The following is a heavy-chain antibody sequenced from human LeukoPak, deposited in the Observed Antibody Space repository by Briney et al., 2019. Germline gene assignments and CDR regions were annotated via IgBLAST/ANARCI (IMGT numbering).Heavy chain of an antibody. CDR3: ARGIGGSYQAIDS. V-gene: IGHV3-21*01. CDR2: ISSSSAHI. CDR1: GFTFSSYS. J-gene: IGHJ4*02. D-gene: IGHD1-26*01. Sequence: GGSLRLSCAASGFTFSSYSMNWVRQAPGKGLEWVSFISSSSAHINYADSVKGRFTISRDNPRNSLYLQMNSLRAEDTAVYYCARGIGGSYQAIDSWGQGTLVTVSS.